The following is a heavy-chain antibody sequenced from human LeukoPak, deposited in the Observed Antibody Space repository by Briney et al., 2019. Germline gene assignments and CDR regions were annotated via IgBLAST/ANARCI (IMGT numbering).Heavy chain of an antibody. D-gene: IGHD5-18*01. CDR1: GGTFSSYA. J-gene: IGHJ6*04. Sequence: SVKVSCKASGGTFSSYAISWVRQAPGQGLEWMGGIIPIFGTANYAQKFQGRVTITADESTSTAYMELSSLRSEDTAVYYCARGYSYGPPKDTADVWGKGTTVTVSS. V-gene: IGHV1-69*13. CDR2: IIPIFGTA. CDR3: ARGYSYGPPKDTADV.